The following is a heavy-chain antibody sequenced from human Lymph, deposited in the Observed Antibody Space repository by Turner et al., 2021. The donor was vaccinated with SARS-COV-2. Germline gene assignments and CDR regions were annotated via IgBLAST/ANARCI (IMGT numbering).Heavy chain of an antibody. Sequence: VQLVQSGAEVQKPGASVQVSCKASGYTFTSYYMHWVRQAPGQGLEWMGIINPSGGNTNYAEKVQGRVTMTRDTSTSTVYMELSSLRSEDTAVYYCARALICGGDWYSLDYWGQGTLATVSS. J-gene: IGHJ4*02. CDR3: ARALICGGDWYSLDY. V-gene: IGHV1-46*01. D-gene: IGHD2-21*02. CDR1: GYTFTSYY. CDR2: INPSGGNT.